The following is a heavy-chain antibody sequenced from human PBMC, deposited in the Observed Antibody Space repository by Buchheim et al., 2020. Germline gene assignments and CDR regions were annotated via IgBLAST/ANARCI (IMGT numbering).Heavy chain of an antibody. V-gene: IGHV5-51*01. D-gene: IGHD5-18*01. CDR2: IYPGDSDT. CDR1: GYSFTGAY. Sequence: EVQLVQSGAEVKRPGESLKISCQGSGYSFTGAYIAWVRQMPGKGLEWMGNIYPGDSDTTYNPSFQGQVTMSVDKSIRTAYLQWYSLKASDSAVYYCARRVRDSSGYNFDFWGQGTL. J-gene: IGHJ4*02. CDR3: ARRVRDSSGYNFDF.